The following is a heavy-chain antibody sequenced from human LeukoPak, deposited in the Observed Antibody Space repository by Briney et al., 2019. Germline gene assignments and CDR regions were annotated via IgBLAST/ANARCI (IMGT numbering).Heavy chain of an antibody. CDR2: ISYDGSNK. J-gene: IGHJ4*02. V-gene: IGHV3-30-3*02. CDR1: GFTFSSYA. D-gene: IGHD6-13*01. CDR3: AKCSSSWYEGYAYYFDY. Sequence: PGGSLRLSCAASGFTFSSYAMHWVRQAPGKGLEWVAVISYDGSNKYYADSVKGRFTISRDNSKNTLYLQMNSLRAEDTAVYYCAKCSSSWYEGYAYYFDYWGQGTLVTVSS.